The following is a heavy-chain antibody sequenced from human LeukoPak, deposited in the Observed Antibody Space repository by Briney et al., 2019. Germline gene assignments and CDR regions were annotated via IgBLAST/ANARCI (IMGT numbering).Heavy chain of an antibody. CDR2: IKQDGSEK. CDR3: ARGACSSTSCYSFWFDP. V-gene: IGHV3-7*01. Sequence: GGSLRLSCAASGFTFSSYWMSWVRQAPGKGLEWVANIKQDGSEKYYVDSVKGRFTISRDNAKNSLYLQMNSLRAEDTAVYYCARGACSSTSCYSFWFDPWGQGTLVTVSS. CDR1: GFTFSSYW. J-gene: IGHJ5*02. D-gene: IGHD2-2*01.